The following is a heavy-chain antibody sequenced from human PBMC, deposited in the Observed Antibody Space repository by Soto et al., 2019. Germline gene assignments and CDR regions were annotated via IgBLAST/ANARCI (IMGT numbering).Heavy chain of an antibody. Sequence: GGSLRLSCVASGFTFSGYGMSWVRQPPGKGLEWVSGISGSGSSTYYADSVKGRFAISRDQSKNTLYLQMNSLRADDTAIYYCAKKWGVGTTTHFYFDYWGLGTLVTVSS. CDR2: ISGSGSST. CDR1: GFTFSGYG. J-gene: IGHJ4*02. V-gene: IGHV3-23*01. D-gene: IGHD1-26*01. CDR3: AKKWGVGTTTHFYFDY.